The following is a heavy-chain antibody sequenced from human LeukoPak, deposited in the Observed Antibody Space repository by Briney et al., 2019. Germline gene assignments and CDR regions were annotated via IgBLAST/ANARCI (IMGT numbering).Heavy chain of an antibody. J-gene: IGHJ5*02. CDR3: ARASYSDSSGYYFINWFDP. D-gene: IGHD3-22*01. CDR1: GDSVSSNSAA. CDR2: TYYRSKWYN. V-gene: IGHV6-1*01. Sequence: SQTPSLTCAISGDSVSSNSAAWNWIRQSPSRGLEWLGRTYYRSKWYNDYAVSVKSRITINPDTSKNQFSLQLNSVTPEDTAVYYCARASYSDSSGYYFINWFDPWGQGTLVTVSS.